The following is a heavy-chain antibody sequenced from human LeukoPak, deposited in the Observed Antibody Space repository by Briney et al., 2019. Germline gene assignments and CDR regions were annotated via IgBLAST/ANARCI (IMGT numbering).Heavy chain of an antibody. CDR1: GFTFSDTW. J-gene: IGHJ4*02. CDR2: IRSDGSDT. D-gene: IGHD3-22*01. V-gene: IGHV3-74*01. CDR3: AKQFYVFLSGCDY. Sequence: PGGSLRLSCAASGFTFSDTWMHWVRQAPGEGLVWVSRIRSDGSDTRYAESVKGRFTISRDNSKNTLYLQMNSLRAEDTAVYYCAKQFYVFLSGCDYWGQGTLVTVSS.